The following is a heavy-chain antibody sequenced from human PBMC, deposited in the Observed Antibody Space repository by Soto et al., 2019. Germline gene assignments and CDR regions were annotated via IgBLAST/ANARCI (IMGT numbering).Heavy chain of an antibody. CDR3: ARDTWNAPHYYYYGMDV. CDR1: GYTFTSYG. D-gene: IGHD1-1*01. Sequence: QVQLVQSGAEVKKPGASVKVSCKASGYTFTSYGISWVRQAPGQGLEWMGWISAYNGNTNYAQKLQGRVTMTTDTSTSTAYMELRSLRSDDTAVYYCARDTWNAPHYYYYGMDVWGQGTTFTVSS. V-gene: IGHV1-18*01. CDR2: ISAYNGNT. J-gene: IGHJ6*02.